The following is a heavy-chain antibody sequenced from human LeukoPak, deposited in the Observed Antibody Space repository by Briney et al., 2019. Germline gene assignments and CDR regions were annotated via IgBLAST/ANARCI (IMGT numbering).Heavy chain of an antibody. CDR1: GYTFTSYD. Sequence: ASVKVSCKASGYTFTSYDINWVRQATGQGLEWMGWMNPNSGNTGYAQKFQGRVTMTRNTSISTAYMELSSLRSEDTAVYYCAVNYDILTGWDYWDQGTLVTVSS. J-gene: IGHJ4*02. CDR3: AVNYDILTGWDY. D-gene: IGHD3-9*01. V-gene: IGHV1-8*01. CDR2: MNPNSGNT.